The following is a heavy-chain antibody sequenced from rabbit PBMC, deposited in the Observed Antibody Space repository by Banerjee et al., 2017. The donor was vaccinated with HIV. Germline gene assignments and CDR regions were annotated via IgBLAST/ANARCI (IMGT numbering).Heavy chain of an antibody. CDR1: GFSFSSNHY. D-gene: IGHD2-1*01. CDR3: ARGSATMTMVITGYYLNL. CDR2: IDAGYTAVN. J-gene: IGHJ4*01. Sequence: QSLEESGGDLVKPGASLTLTCTASGFSFSSNHYMCWVRQAPGKGLEWIACIDAGYTAVNYYASWAKGRFTISKASSITVTLQMTSLTVADTATYFCARGSATMTMVITGYYLNLWGPGTLVTVS. V-gene: IGHV1S40*01.